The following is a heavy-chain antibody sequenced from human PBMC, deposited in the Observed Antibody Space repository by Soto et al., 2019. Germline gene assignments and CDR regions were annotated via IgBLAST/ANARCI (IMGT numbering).Heavy chain of an antibody. CDR2: IIPTFGST. D-gene: IGHD5-12*01. J-gene: IGHJ4*02. V-gene: IGHV1-69*08. CDR1: GGTFSHCS. Sequence: SSVKVSCKAAGGTFSHCSVAWVRQAPGHRPEWMGMIIPTFGSTNSAQKFRDRVTFSADTYTNTAYTELSSLRSEDTPVYYCATPSGLLGQYSALPDNWGQGTLVTVSS. CDR3: ATPSGLLGQYSALPDN.